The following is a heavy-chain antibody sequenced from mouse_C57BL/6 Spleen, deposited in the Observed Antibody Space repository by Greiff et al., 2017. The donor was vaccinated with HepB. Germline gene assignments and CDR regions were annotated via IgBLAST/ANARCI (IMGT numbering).Heavy chain of an antibody. CDR3: ATYYGSSYGYAMDY. CDR1: GYAFSSSW. J-gene: IGHJ4*01. V-gene: IGHV1-82*01. CDR2: IYPGDGDT. D-gene: IGHD1-1*01. Sequence: QVQLKQSGPELVKPGASVKISCKASGYAFSSSWMNWVKQRPGKGLEWIGRIYPGDGDTNYNGKFKGKATLTADKSSSTAYMQLSSLTSEDSAVYFCATYYGSSYGYAMDYWGQGTSVTVSS.